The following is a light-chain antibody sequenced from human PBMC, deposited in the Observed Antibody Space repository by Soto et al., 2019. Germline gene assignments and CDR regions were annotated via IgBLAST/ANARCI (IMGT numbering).Light chain of an antibody. CDR2: ATS. V-gene: IGKV1-9*01. J-gene: IGKJ2*01. CDR1: QGISSY. Sequence: DIQLTQSPSFQSASVGDRVTFTCRASQGISSYLAWYQQRPGKAPKLLIYATSTLQSGVPSRFSGSGSGTEFTLTISSLQPEDFATYYSQQLNSYPYTFGQGTKLEIK. CDR3: QQLNSYPYT.